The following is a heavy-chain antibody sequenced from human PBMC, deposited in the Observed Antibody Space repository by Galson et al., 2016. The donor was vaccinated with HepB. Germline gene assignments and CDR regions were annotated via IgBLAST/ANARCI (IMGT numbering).Heavy chain of an antibody. CDR1: GGSISPASYS. Sequence: TLSLTCAVSGGSISPASYSWSWIRQPPGRGLVGIRYISPRGSLSSLPPLKGRVTLSVDRSKNQFSLKLSSVTAADTAVYYCSRLCTGGFTYYYGMDVWGKGTTVTVSS. CDR2: ISPRGSL. V-gene: IGHV4-30-2*01. J-gene: IGHJ6*04. CDR3: SRLCTGGFTYYYGMDV. D-gene: IGHD2-8*02.